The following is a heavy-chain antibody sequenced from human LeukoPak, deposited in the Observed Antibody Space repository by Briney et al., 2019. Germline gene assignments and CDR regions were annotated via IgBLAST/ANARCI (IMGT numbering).Heavy chain of an antibody. CDR1: ESTFTSNP. J-gene: IGHJ4*02. CDR2: ISSSGAST. CDR3: AKGESTTGAGMGDY. Sequence: GGSLKFSCQVPESTFTSNPINWFRQAQGRGLDWASGISSSGASTYYADSLKGRFTISRDNSKNTLYLQMNSLRAEDTATYYCAKGESTTGAGMGDYWGQGTLVTVSS. V-gene: IGHV3-23*01. D-gene: IGHD4-17*01.